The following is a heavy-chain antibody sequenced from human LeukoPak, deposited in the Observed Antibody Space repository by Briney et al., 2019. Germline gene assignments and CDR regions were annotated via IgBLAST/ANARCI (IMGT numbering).Heavy chain of an antibody. CDR2: IYHSGST. J-gene: IGHJ3*02. CDR3: ARSQVDILTGYCDAFDI. V-gene: IGHV4-38-2*02. Sequence: PSETLSLTCTLTGYSISSGYYSGWIWQPPGRGLEWIGSIYHSGSTYYNPSLRSRVTISVDTSKNQFSLKLSSVTAADTAVYYCARSQVDILTGYCDAFDIWGQGTMVTVSS. D-gene: IGHD3-9*01. CDR1: GYSISSGYY.